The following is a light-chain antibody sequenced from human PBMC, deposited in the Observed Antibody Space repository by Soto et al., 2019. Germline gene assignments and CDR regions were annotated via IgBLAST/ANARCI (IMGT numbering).Light chain of an antibody. Sequence: QSVLTQPASVSASPGQSITISCTGGKNDIGSSDYVSWYQQHPGKAPKLIIYGVSNRPSGTSDRFSGSKSGNTASLTISGLQADDEADYYCSSYTSSNTLVFGGGT. CDR2: GVS. V-gene: IGLV2-14*01. CDR3: SSYTSSNTLV. CDR1: KNDIGSSDY. J-gene: IGLJ3*02.